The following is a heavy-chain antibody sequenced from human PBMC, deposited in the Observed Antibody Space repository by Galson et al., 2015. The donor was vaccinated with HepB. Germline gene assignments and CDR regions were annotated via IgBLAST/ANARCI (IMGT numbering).Heavy chain of an antibody. D-gene: IGHD2-15*01. CDR3: ARDPGDCNGGSCSGTSIPYYYGLDV. CDR2: ISGYSDNT. CDR1: GYTFTSYG. Sequence: SVKVSCKASGYTFTSYGISWVRQAPGQGLEWMGWISGYSDNTKYAQKLQGRVTMTTDTSTSTAYMELRSLKSDDTAVYYCARDPGDCNGGSCSGTSIPYYYGLDVWGQGTTVTVSS. V-gene: IGHV1-18*04. J-gene: IGHJ6*02.